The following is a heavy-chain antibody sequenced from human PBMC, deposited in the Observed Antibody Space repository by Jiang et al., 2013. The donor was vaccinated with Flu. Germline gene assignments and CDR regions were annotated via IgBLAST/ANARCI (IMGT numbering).Heavy chain of an antibody. CDR2: IYYSGST. J-gene: IGHJ4*02. CDR3: ARPGRGSSWYFDY. CDR1: GGSISSSSYY. D-gene: IGHD6-13*01. V-gene: IGHV4-39*01. Sequence: GLVKPSETLSLTCTVSGGSISSSSYYWGWIRQPPGKGLEWIGSIYYSGSTYYNPSLKSRVTISVDTSTNQFSLKLSSVTATDTAVYYCARPGRGSSWYFDYWGQGTLVTVSS.